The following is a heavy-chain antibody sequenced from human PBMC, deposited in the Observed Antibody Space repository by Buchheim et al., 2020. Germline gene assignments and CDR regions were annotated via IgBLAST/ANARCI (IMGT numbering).Heavy chain of an antibody. CDR1: GFTFTSYA. V-gene: IGHV3-30*04. CDR3: ARDLVVGFYYGSAPLGY. Sequence: QVQLVESGGGVVQPGRSLRLSCAASGFTFTSYAMHWVRQAPGKGLEWVALISSDGSQKYYADSVKGRFTISRDNSIKTLYLQMNSLRAEDTALYYCARDLVVGFYYGSAPLGYWGQGTL. D-gene: IGHD3-10*01. J-gene: IGHJ4*02. CDR2: ISSDGSQK.